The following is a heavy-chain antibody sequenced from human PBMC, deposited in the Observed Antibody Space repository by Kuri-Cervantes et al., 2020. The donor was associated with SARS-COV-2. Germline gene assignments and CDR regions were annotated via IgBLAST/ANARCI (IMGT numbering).Heavy chain of an antibody. V-gene: IGHV4-34*01. D-gene: IGHD4-17*01. CDR3: ARGPPYGLDY. CDR1: GFSFNTYT. Sequence: ESLKISCAASGFSFNTYTMNWVRQRPGTGLEWIGEINHSGSTNYNPSLKSRVTISVDTSKNQFSLKLSSVTAADTAVYYCARGPPYGLDYWGQGTLVTVSS. CDR2: INHSGST. J-gene: IGHJ4*02.